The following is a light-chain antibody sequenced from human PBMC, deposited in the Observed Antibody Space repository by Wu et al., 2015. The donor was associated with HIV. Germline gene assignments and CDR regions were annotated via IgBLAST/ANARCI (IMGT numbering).Light chain of an antibody. Sequence: VGDRVTITCRASQSISSWLAWYQQKPGKAPKLLIYKASSLESGVPSRFSGSGSGTEFTLTISSLQPDDFATYYCQQYNSYSPYSFGQGTKLEIK. V-gene: IGKV1-5*03. J-gene: IGKJ2*03. CDR2: KAS. CDR3: QQYNSYSPYS. CDR1: QSISSW.